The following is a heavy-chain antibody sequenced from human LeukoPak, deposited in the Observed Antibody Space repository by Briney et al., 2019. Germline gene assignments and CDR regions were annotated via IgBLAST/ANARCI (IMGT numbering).Heavy chain of an antibody. D-gene: IGHD3-22*01. CDR2: ISSSDSTI. V-gene: IGHV3-48*04. CDR3: ARDYSSYYGLDV. CDR1: GFTFSSYS. J-gene: IGHJ6*02. Sequence: GGSLRLSCAASGFTFSSYSMNWVRQAPGKGLEWVSYISSSDSTIYYADSVRGRFTISRDNAKNSLYLQMTSLRAEDTAVYYCARDYSSYYGLDVWGQGTTVTVSS.